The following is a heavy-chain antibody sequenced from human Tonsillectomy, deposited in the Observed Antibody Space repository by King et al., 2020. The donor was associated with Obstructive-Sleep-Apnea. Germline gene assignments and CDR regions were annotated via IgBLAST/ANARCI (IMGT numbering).Heavy chain of an antibody. V-gene: IGHV1-46*01. Sequence: QLVQSGAEVKKPGASVKVSCKASGYTFTSYYIHWVRQAPGQGLEWMGIINPSGGSTSYAQKFQGRVTMTRDTSTSTVYMDLSSLRSEDTAVYYCARLPYCSGGSCYSDYYYYGMDVWGQGTTVTVSS. J-gene: IGHJ6*02. CDR1: GYTFTSYY. CDR3: ARLPYCSGGSCYSDYYYYGMDV. D-gene: IGHD2-15*01. CDR2: INPSGGST.